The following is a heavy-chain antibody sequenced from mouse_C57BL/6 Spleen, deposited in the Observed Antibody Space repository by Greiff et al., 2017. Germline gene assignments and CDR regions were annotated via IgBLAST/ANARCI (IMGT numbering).Heavy chain of an antibody. Sequence: EVQLQESGAELVKPGASVKLSCTASGFTINDYYMHWVKQRTEQGLEWIGRIDPEDGETKYAPKFQGKATLTADTSSNTAYLQLSGLTSGDTAVYYGARGGYGNTLSYWGQGTTLTVSS. V-gene: IGHV14-2*01. D-gene: IGHD2-10*02. J-gene: IGHJ2*01. CDR1: GFTINDYY. CDR2: IDPEDGET. CDR3: ARGGYGNTLSY.